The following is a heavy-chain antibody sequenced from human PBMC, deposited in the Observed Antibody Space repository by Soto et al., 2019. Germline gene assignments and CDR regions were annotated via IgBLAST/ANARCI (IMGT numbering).Heavy chain of an antibody. D-gene: IGHD2-21*01. Sequence: SETLSLTCTVSGGSISSSSYYWGWIRQPPGKGLEWIGSIYYSGSTYYNPSLKSRVTISVDTSKNQFSLKLSSVTAADTAVYYCARQETDSEGGGDIWGQGTMVTVSS. CDR3: ARQETDSEGGGDI. CDR1: GGSISSSSYY. V-gene: IGHV4-39*01. J-gene: IGHJ3*02. CDR2: IYYSGST.